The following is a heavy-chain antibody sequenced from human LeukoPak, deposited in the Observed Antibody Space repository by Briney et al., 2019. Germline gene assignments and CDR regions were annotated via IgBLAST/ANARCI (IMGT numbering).Heavy chain of an antibody. J-gene: IGHJ5*02. Sequence: GASVKVSCKASGYTFTGYYMHWVRQAPGQGLEWMGWIDPNSGGTNYAQKFQGRVTMTRDTSISTAYMELSRLRSDDTAVYYCARDLGDIVVVVAAAWFDPWGQGTLVTVSS. V-gene: IGHV1-2*02. CDR3: ARDLGDIVVVVAAAWFDP. CDR2: IDPNSGGT. CDR1: GYTFTGYY. D-gene: IGHD2-15*01.